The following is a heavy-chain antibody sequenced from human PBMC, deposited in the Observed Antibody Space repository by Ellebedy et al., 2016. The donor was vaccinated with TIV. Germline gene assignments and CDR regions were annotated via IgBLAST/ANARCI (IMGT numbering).Heavy chain of an antibody. CDR1: GGSFSGDY. CDR3: ARLYNWFDP. CDR2: IYYSGST. V-gene: IGHV4-59*12. Sequence: SETLSLTCAVYGGSFSGDYWSWVRQPPGKGLEWIGYIYYSGSTNYNPSLKSRVTISVDRSKKQFSLKLSSVTAADTAVYYCARLYNWFDPWGQGTLVTVSS. J-gene: IGHJ5*02.